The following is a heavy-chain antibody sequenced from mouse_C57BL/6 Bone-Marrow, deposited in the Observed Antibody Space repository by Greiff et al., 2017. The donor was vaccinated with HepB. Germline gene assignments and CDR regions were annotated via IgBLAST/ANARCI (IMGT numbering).Heavy chain of an antibody. CDR2: IWRGGST. Sequence: VQLQQSGPGLVQPSQSLSITCTVSGFSFTSYGVHWVRQSPGKGLEWLGVIWRGGSTDYNAAFMSRLSITKDNSKSQVFFKMNSLQADDTAIYYCAKNGYYLYAMDYWGQGTSVTVSS. D-gene: IGHD2-3*01. CDR3: AKNGYYLYAMDY. CDR1: GFSFTSYG. V-gene: IGHV2-5*01. J-gene: IGHJ4*01.